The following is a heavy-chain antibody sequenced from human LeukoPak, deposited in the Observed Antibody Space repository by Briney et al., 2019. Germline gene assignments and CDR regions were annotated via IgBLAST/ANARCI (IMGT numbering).Heavy chain of an antibody. D-gene: IGHD4/OR15-4a*01. Sequence: ASVKVSCKASGYTFTSYGISWVRQAPGQGLEWMGWISAYNGNTNYAQKLQGRVTMTTDTSTSTAYMELRSLRSDDTAVYYCARRVPTRYYYGMDVWGQGTTVTVSS. J-gene: IGHJ6*02. V-gene: IGHV1-18*01. CDR1: GYTFTSYG. CDR2: ISAYNGNT. CDR3: ARRVPTRYYYGMDV.